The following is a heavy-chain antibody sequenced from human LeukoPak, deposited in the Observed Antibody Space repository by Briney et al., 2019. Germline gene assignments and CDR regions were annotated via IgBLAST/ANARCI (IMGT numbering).Heavy chain of an antibody. V-gene: IGHV3-23*01. CDR1: GFTFTTYS. CDR3: AKESRESRLANYFYDSSRFANIDY. CDR2: ISDGGGAT. Sequence: GRSLRLSCAASGFTFTTYSMRWVRQAPGKGLEWVATISDGGGATSYTDSVKGRFTISRDNSKNTLSLQLNSLRAGDTAVHYCAKESRESRLANYFYDSSRFANIDYWGQGTLVTVSS. J-gene: IGHJ4*02. D-gene: IGHD3-22*01.